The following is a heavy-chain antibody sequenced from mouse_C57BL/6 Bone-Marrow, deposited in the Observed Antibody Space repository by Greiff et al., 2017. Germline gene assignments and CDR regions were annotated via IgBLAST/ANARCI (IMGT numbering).Heavy chain of an antibody. CDR2: IYIGNGYS. D-gene: IGHD2-4*01. CDR1: GYTFTSYG. V-gene: IGHV1-58*01. J-gene: IGHJ4*01. Sequence: VQLQQSGAELVRPGSSVKLSCKTSGYTFTSYGINWVKQRPGQGLEWIGYIYIGNGYSEYNVKFKGKGTLTSDKSSRTAYMQLSRLTSEDSAIYFCAKEGVYYDYAMDYWGQGTSVTVSS. CDR3: AKEGVYYDYAMDY.